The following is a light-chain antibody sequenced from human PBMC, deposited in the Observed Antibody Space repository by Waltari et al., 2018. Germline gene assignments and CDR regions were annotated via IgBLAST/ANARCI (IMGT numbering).Light chain of an antibody. V-gene: IGKV3-11*01. Sequence: DIVLTQSPATLSLSPGERATLSCRASQSVSSYLAWYQQKPGQAPRLLMYDASSRATGIPARFSGSGSGTDFTLTISSLEPEDFAVYYCQQRSNWLTFGGGTKVEIK. J-gene: IGKJ4*01. CDR2: DAS. CDR3: QQRSNWLT. CDR1: QSVSSY.